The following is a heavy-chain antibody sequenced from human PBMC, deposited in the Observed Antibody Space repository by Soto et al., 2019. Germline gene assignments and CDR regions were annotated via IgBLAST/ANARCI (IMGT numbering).Heavy chain of an antibody. D-gene: IGHD2-2*01. Sequence: QVQLQQWGAGLLKPSETLSLNCAFYGGSFSGYYWSWIRQPPGKGLEWIGEINHSGSTNYNPSLKSRVNISVDKSKNQFSLKLSSVTAADTAVYYCARGYVLERFAAMTGKLDYWGQGTLVTVSS. CDR2: INHSGST. CDR1: GGSFSGYY. J-gene: IGHJ4*02. CDR3: ARGYVLERFAAMTGKLDY. V-gene: IGHV4-34*01.